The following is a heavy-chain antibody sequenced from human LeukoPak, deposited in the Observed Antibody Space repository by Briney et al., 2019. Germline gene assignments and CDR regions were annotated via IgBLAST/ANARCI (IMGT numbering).Heavy chain of an antibody. CDR1: GFSFSDFY. J-gene: IGHJ4*02. V-gene: IGHV3-11*01. Sequence: GGSLRLSCAASGFSFSDFYMSWIRQAPGMGLEWISYIGTRSNPIYYADSEKGRFTISRDDAKNSLYLQMNSLRDEDTAVYFCAREARGSGRDFDYWGQGILVTVSS. D-gene: IGHD1-26*01. CDR2: IGTRSNPI. CDR3: AREARGSGRDFDY.